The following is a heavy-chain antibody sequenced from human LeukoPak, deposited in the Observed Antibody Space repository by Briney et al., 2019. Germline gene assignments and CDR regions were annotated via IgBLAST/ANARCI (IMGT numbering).Heavy chain of an antibody. Sequence: PGGSLRLSCAASGFTFSSYAMSWVRQAPGKGLEWVSAISGSGGSTYYADSVKGRFTISRDNSKNTLYLQMNSLRAEDTAVYYCAKALYYDSSGIGSFDYWGQGTLVTVSS. D-gene: IGHD3-22*01. CDR2: ISGSGGST. CDR3: AKALYYDSSGIGSFDY. CDR1: GFTFSSYA. J-gene: IGHJ4*02. V-gene: IGHV3-23*01.